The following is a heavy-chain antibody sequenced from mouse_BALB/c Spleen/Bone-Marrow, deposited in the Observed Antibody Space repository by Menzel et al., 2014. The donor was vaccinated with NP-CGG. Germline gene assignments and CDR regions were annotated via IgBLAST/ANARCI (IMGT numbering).Heavy chain of an antibody. J-gene: IGHJ3*01. CDR2: VSYDGSN. CDR1: GYSITSGYY. D-gene: IGHD1-2*01. V-gene: IGHV3-6*02. CDR3: ASGYYGGSFAY. Sequence: EVQLQQSGPGLVKPSQSLSLTCSVTGYSITSGYYWNWIRQFPGNKLEWMGYVSYDGSNNYNPSLKNRISITRDTSKNLFFLKLSSVTTEDTASYYCASGYYGGSFAYWGQGTLVTVSA.